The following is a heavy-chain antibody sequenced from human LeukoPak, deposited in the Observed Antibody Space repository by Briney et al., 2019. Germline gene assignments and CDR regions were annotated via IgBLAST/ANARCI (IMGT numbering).Heavy chain of an antibody. V-gene: IGHV1-46*01. CDR3: ARDRGGNTYWFDP. J-gene: IGHJ5*02. Sequence: ASVKVSSKASGYTFTSHYIHWVRQAPGQGLEWMGIINPSGGSTSYAQMFQGRVTMTRDTSTSTVYMELSSLRSEDTAVYYCARDRGGNTYWFDPWGQGTLVTVSS. CDR2: INPSGGST. D-gene: IGHD4-23*01. CDR1: GYTFTSHY.